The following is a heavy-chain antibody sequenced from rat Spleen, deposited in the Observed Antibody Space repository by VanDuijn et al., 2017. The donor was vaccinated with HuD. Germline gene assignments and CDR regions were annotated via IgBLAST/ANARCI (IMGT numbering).Heavy chain of an antibody. CDR3: ARERGYSRTFDY. J-gene: IGHJ2*01. CDR1: GFTFSSYV. D-gene: IGHD1-8*01. V-gene: IGHV5-43*01. Sequence: EVQLVESGGGLVQPGRSLKLSCAASGFTFSSYVMHWFRQAPENGIEWLAYINTDSSSTHYAETVKGRFTISRDNAKNTVDMQLSSLRSEDTAMYFCARERGYSRTFDYWGQGVMVTVSS. CDR2: INTDSSST.